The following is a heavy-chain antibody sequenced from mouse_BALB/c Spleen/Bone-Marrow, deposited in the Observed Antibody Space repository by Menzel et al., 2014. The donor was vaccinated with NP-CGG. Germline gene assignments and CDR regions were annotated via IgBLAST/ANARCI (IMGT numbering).Heavy chain of an antibody. CDR3: PRQVNRDVRRSFDV. CDR1: GFTFSSYG. J-gene: IGHJ1*01. Sequence: EVKVVESGGDLVKHGGSLKLSCAASGFTFSSYGMSWVRQTPDKRLEWIATTNSGGSFTYYPDSVKGGFTISRDNAKKTRYLQKNSLNSEDTAMYYCPRQVNRDVRRSFDVWGAGTTGTGS. D-gene: IGHD4-1*01. CDR2: TNSGGSFT. V-gene: IGHV5-6*01.